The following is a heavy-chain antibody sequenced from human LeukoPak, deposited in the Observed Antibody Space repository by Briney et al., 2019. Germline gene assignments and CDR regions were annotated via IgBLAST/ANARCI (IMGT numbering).Heavy chain of an antibody. V-gene: IGHV4-4*07. CDR2: IYTSGST. CDR1: GGSISSYY. CDR3: ARYSLTEPYYDFWSGHYYYYYMDV. Sequence: PSETLSLTCTVSGGSISSYYWSWIRQPAGKGLEWIGRIYTSGSTNYNPSLKSRVTMSVDTSKNQFSLKLSSVTAADTAVYYCARYSLTEPYYDFWSGHYYYYYMDVWGKGTTVTVSS. J-gene: IGHJ6*03. D-gene: IGHD3-3*01.